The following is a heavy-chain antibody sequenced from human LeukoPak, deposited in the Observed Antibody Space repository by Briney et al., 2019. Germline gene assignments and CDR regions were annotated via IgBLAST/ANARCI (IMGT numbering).Heavy chain of an antibody. CDR2: ISSSGSTI. V-gene: IGHV3-48*01. CDR3: AGDPEKGSY. Sequence: GGSLRLSCAASGFTFSSSAMSWVRQAPGKGMEWVSYISSSGSTIYYADSVKGRFTTSRDNAKNSLYLQMNSLRAEDTAVYYCAGDPEKGSYWGQGTLVTVSS. J-gene: IGHJ4*02. CDR1: GFTFSSSA.